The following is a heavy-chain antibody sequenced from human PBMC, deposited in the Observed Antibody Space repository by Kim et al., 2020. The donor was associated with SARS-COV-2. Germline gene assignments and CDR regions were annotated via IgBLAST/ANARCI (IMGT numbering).Heavy chain of an antibody. J-gene: IGHJ6*02. Sequence: PSLQSRLTISVDTSKNQFSLKLSSVTAADTAVYYCARDGAVVAATHGMDVWGQGTTVTVSS. V-gene: IGHV4-39*07. CDR3: ARDGAVVAATHGMDV. D-gene: IGHD2-15*01.